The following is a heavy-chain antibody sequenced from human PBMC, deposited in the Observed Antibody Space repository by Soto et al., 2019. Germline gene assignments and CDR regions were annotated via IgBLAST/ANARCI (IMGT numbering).Heavy chain of an antibody. CDR3: ARDVVATIRGDHYFDY. CDR1: GGSINSGGFY. CDR2: IYYSGST. Sequence: TSETPSPTCTVSGGSINSGGFYWTWIRQPPGKGLEWIGYIYYSGSTDYNPSLQSRVTISVDTSKNLVSLRLSSVTAADTAVYYCARDVVATIRGDHYFDYWGQGALVTVSS. D-gene: IGHD5-12*01. J-gene: IGHJ4*02. V-gene: IGHV4-30-4*08.